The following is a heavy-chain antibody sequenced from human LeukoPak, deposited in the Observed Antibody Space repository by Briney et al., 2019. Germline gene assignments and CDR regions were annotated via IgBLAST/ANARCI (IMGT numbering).Heavy chain of an antibody. D-gene: IGHD1-26*01. J-gene: IGHJ4*02. CDR3: ARVGGATPALWYFDC. V-gene: IGHV3-74*01. CDR1: GFTFSSYW. Sequence: GGSLRLSCAASGFTFSSYWMHWVRQAPGKGLVWVSRINSDGSSTSYADSVKGRFTISRDNAKNTLYLQMNSLRAEDTAVYYCARVGGATPALWYFDCWGQGTLVTVSS. CDR2: INSDGSST.